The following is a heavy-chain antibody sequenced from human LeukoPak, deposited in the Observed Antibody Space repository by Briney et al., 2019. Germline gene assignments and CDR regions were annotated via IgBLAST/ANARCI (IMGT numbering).Heavy chain of an antibody. J-gene: IGHJ6*03. CDR2: IYHSGST. V-gene: IGHV4-38-2*01. Sequence: SETLSLTCAVSGYSISSGYYWGWIRQPPGKGVEWIGSIYHSGSTYYNPSLKRRVTISVDTSKNQFSLKVTSVTAANTAVYYCARHVPSYYYYYMDVWGEGTTVTVSS. CDR1: GYSISSGYY. CDR3: ARHVPSYYYYYMDV.